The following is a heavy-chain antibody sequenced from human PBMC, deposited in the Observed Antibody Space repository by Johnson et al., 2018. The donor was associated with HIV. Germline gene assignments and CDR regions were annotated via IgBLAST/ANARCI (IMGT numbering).Heavy chain of an antibody. CDR3: TPGWLDDAFDI. Sequence: VQLVESGGGLVQPGGSLKLSCAASGFIVSDSAMHWVRQASGKGLEWVGHIRSKAESYATESAASVKGRFIISRDDSKNTAYLQMNSMKTEDTAVYYCTPGWLDDAFDIWGQGTMVTVSS. J-gene: IGHJ3*02. V-gene: IGHV3-73*02. D-gene: IGHD5-24*01. CDR2: IRSKAESYAT. CDR1: GFIVSDSA.